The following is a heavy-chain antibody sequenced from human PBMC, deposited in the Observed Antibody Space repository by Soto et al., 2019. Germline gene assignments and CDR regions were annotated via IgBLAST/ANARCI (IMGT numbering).Heavy chain of an antibody. CDR3: ARVRQYCSATSCYLDP. Sequence: KPSETLSLTCGVSGDSISSSNWWHWVRQSPGKGLEWIGEIHHRGTTNYNPSLKSRVAISVDKSKNQFSLKLNSVTAADTAVYYCARVRQYCSATSCYLDPWGRGTLVTVSS. D-gene: IGHD2-2*01. CDR1: GDSISSSNW. V-gene: IGHV4-4*02. CDR2: IHHRGTT. J-gene: IGHJ5*02.